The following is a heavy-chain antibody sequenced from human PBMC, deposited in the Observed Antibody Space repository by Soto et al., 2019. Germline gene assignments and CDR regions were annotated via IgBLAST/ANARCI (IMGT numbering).Heavy chain of an antibody. CDR2: IYHSGST. V-gene: IGHV4-39*07. CDR3: ARAPTDYGDYEEGIYYYYGMDV. Sequence: QLQLQESGPGLVKPSETLSLTCTVSGGSISSSSYYWGWIRQPPGKGLEWIGEIYHSGSTNYNPSLKSRVTISVDKSKNQFSLKLSSVTAADTAVYYCARAPTDYGDYEEGIYYYYGMDVWGQGTTVTVSS. J-gene: IGHJ6*02. D-gene: IGHD4-17*01. CDR1: GGSISSSSYY.